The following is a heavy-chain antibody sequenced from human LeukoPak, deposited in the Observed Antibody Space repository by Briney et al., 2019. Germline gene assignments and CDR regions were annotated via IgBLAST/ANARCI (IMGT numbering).Heavy chain of an antibody. D-gene: IGHD1-26*01. CDR3: ARSAGATGRSDY. Sequence: ASVKVSCKASGYTLTGYYMHWVRQAPGQGLEWMGWINPNSGGTNYAQKFQGRVTMTRDTSISTAYMELSRLRSDDTAVYYCARSAGATGRSDYWGQGTLVTVSS. V-gene: IGHV1-2*02. CDR2: INPNSGGT. CDR1: GYTLTGYY. J-gene: IGHJ4*02.